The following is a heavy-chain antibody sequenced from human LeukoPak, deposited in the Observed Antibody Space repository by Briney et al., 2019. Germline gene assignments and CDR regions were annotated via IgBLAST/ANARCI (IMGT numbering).Heavy chain of an antibody. D-gene: IGHD2-15*01. V-gene: IGHV2-5*02. CDR3: AHRQVAGPLFDY. CDR2: IYWDDDK. CDR1: GFSLSTSGVG. Sequence: SGPALVKPTQTLTLTCTFSGFSLSTSGVGVGWIRQPPGKALEWLALIYWDDDKRYSPSLKSRLTITKDTSKNQVVLTMTNMDPVDTATYYCAHRQVAGPLFDYWGQGTLVTVSS. J-gene: IGHJ4*02.